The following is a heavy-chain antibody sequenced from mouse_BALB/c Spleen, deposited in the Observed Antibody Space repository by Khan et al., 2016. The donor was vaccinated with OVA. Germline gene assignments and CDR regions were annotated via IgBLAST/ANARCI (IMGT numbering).Heavy chain of an antibody. D-gene: IGHD1-1*02. CDR3: VREEYGHWYFDV. J-gene: IGHJ1*02. Sequence: EVQLQESGGGLVQPGGSRKLSCAASGFTFSNFGMHWVRQAPEKGLEWVAYISSGSNTIHYAETVKGRFTISRDNPKNTLFLQMTSLRSEDTAIYYGVREEYGHWYFDVWGAGTTVTVSS. CDR2: ISSGSNTI. CDR1: GFTFSNFG. V-gene: IGHV5-17*02.